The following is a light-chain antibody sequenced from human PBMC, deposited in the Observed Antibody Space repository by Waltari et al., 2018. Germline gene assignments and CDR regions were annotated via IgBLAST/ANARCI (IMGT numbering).Light chain of an antibody. CDR3: QQYYGYPGGFT. J-gene: IGKJ3*01. CDR2: AAS. CDR1: QGISSY. Sequence: AIRMTQSPSSFSASTGDRVTITCRASQGISSYLAWYQQKPGKAPKLLIYAASTLQSGVPSRFSGSGSGTDFTLTISCLQSEDFATYYCQQYYGYPGGFTFGPGTKVDIK. V-gene: IGKV1-8*01.